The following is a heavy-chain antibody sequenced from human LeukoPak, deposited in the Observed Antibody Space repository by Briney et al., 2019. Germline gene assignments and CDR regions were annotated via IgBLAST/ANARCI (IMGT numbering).Heavy chain of an antibody. Sequence: GGSLRLSCEASGFIFSKYCMSWVRQAPGKGPEWVANMKQDGSEKFYMDSVKGRFTISRDNANNSLYLQMNNLSAEDTAVYYCARDSSDEGTSSYRQSDYWGQGTLVTVSS. CDR1: GFIFSKYC. CDR3: ARDSSDEGTSSYRQSDY. CDR2: MKQDGSEK. V-gene: IGHV3-7*01. D-gene: IGHD3-16*02. J-gene: IGHJ4*02.